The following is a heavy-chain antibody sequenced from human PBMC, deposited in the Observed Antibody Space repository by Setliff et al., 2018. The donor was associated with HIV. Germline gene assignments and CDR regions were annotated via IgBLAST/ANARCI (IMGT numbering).Heavy chain of an antibody. J-gene: IGHJ4*02. CDR2: IWYDGSEK. Sequence: PGGSLRLSCAASGFTFSTYGMHWVRQVPGKGLEWVALIWYDGSEKYFADSVKGRFTISRDNSKNTLYLQMNSLRAEDTAAYYCARGGSYDYVWGSHRYRASLLWGQGTLVTVSS. D-gene: IGHD3-16*02. V-gene: IGHV3-33*01. CDR1: GFTFSTYG. CDR3: ARGGSYDYVWGSHRYRASLL.